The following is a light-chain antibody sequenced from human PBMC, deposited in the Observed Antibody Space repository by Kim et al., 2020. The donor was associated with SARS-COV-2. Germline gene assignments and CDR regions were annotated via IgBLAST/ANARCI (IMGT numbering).Light chain of an antibody. V-gene: IGKV3-20*01. J-gene: IGKJ1*01. Sequence: STGKRATHSCRASQSVSSSYLAWYQQKPGQAPRLLIYGASSRATGIPDRFSGSGSGTDFTLTISRLEPEDFAVYYCQQYGSSPWTFGQGTKVDIK. CDR1: QSVSSSY. CDR3: QQYGSSPWT. CDR2: GAS.